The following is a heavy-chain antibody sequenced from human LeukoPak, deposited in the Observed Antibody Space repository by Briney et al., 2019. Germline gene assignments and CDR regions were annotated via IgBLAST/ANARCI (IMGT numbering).Heavy chain of an antibody. V-gene: IGHV3-69-1*01. J-gene: IGHJ4*02. D-gene: IGHD2-15*01. CDR2: ISNTGVT. Sequence: GGSLRLSCAASGFILSDFTMNWVRQAPGKGLEWVSTISNTGVTHYADSVKGRFTISRDSAKNSQYLQIYSLRDEDTAVYYCARVYCSGGSCSTGDYFDYWGQGTLVTVSS. CDR1: GFILSDFT. CDR3: ARVYCSGGSCSTGDYFDY.